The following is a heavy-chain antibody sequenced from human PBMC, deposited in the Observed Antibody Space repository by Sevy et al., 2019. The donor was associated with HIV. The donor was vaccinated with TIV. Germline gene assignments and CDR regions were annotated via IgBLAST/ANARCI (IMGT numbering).Heavy chain of an antibody. Sequence: GGSLRLSCAASGFTFSSYSMNWVRQAPGKGLEWVSSISSSSSYIYYADSVKGRFTISRDNAKNSLYLQMNSLRAEDTAVYYCARDRNYDRYYYGMDIWGQGTTVTVSS. CDR2: ISSSSSYI. CDR3: ARDRNYDRYYYGMDI. D-gene: IGHD4-4*01. V-gene: IGHV3-21*01. CDR1: GFTFSSYS. J-gene: IGHJ6*02.